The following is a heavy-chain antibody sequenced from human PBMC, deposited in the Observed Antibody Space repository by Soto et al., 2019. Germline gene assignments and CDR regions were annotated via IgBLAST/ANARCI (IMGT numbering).Heavy chain of an antibody. D-gene: IGHD2-2*01. CDR3: ARSVVIPTAPDY. J-gene: IGHJ4*02. CDR2: INAGNGNT. V-gene: IGHV1-3*01. CDR1: GYTFTSYA. Sequence: ASVKVSFKASGYTFTSYAMHWVRHAPGQMLEWMGWINAGNGNTKYSQKFQGRVTITRDTSASTAYMELSSLRSEDTAMYYCARSVVIPTAPDYWGQGTLVTVSS.